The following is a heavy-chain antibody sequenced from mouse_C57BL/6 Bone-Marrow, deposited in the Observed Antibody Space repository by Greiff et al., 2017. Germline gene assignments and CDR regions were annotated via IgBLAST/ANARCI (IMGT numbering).Heavy chain of an antibody. CDR1: GYTFTNYC. Sequence: VQLQQSGAELVRPGTSVKMSCKASGYTFTNYCIGWAKQRPGHGLEWIGDIYPGGGYTNYNEKFKGKATLTADKSSSTAYMQFSSLTSGDSAIYYCARRPDGYWYFDVWGTGTTVTVSS. J-gene: IGHJ1*03. V-gene: IGHV1-63*01. CDR2: IYPGGGYT. CDR3: ARRPDGYWYFDV.